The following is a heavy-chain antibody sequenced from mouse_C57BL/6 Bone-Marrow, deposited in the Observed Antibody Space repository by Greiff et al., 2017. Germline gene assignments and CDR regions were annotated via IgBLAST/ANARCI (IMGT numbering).Heavy chain of an antibody. CDR3: ARGGDYDGAWFAY. CDR1: GFTFSSYA. V-gene: IGHV5-4*03. Sequence: EVKVVESGGGLVKPGGSLKLSCAASGFTFSSYAMSWVRQTPEKRLEWVATISDGGSYTYYQDNVKGRFTISRDNARNNLYLQMSQLKAEDTAMYYCARGGDYDGAWFAYWGQGTLVTVSA. D-gene: IGHD2-4*01. CDR2: ISDGGSYT. J-gene: IGHJ3*01.